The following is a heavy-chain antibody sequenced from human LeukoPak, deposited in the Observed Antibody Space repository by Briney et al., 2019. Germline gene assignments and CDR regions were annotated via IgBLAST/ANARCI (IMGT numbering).Heavy chain of an antibody. CDR2: IKSDVSKT. V-gene: IGHV3-74*01. D-gene: IGHD2-21*02. CDR1: GYSFSTDW. CDR3: TAIRPDY. J-gene: IGHJ4*02. Sequence: PGGSLRLSCAASGYSFSTDWMHWVRQAPGKGLVWVARIKSDVSKTDYAASVKGRFTISRDDANNILYLQMNSLRVDDTAVYYCTAIRPDYWGQGTVVTVSS.